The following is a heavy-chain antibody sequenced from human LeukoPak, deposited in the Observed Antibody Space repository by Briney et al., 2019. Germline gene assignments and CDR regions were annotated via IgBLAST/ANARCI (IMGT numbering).Heavy chain of an antibody. CDR1: GFTFSNYA. CDR2: ISFDGSKK. J-gene: IGHJ6*03. D-gene: IGHD3-3*01. Sequence: GRSLRLSCAASGFTFSNYAMHWVRQAPGKGLEWVAVISFDGSKKYYGHSAKGRFTISRDNSKNTVSLQMNSLRAEDTAVYYCARGTSIFGVVTFYYYYYMDVWGKGTTVTVSS. V-gene: IGHV3-30*04. CDR3: ARGTSIFGVVTFYYYYYMDV.